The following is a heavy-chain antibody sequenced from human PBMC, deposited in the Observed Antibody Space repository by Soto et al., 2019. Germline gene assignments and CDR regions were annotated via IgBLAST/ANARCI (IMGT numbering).Heavy chain of an antibody. CDR3: NKDIPRNGDYGPHYFDY. Sequence: EVQLVESGGGLVQPGRSLRLSCAASGFNFNDYGMHWVRQVPGKGLEWVSGISWTGGPIGYSDSVKGRFTISRDNAKKFPESAMNRLRGEGPGLLYWNKDIPRNGDYGPHYFDYWGQGTLVTVSS. J-gene: IGHJ4*02. D-gene: IGHD3-10*01. CDR1: GFNFNDYG. CDR2: ISWTGGPI. V-gene: IGHV3-9*01.